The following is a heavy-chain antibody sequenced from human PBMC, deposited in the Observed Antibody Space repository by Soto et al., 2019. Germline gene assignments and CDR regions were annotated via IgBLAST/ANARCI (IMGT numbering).Heavy chain of an antibody. J-gene: IGHJ4*02. CDR3: TTDDPINRY. CDR2: IKSKIDGGTT. CDR1: GFTFSNAW. V-gene: IGHV3-15*01. Sequence: GGSLRLSCAASGFTFSNAWMSWVRQAPGKGLEWVGRIKSKIDGGTTDYAAPVKGRFTISRDDSKNTLYLQMNSLKTEDTAVYYCTTDDPINRYWGQGTLVTVSS.